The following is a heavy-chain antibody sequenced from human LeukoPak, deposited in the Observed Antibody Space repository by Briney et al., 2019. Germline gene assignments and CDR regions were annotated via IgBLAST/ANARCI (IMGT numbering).Heavy chain of an antibody. CDR3: ARRDSSSRAFDI. Sequence: SETLSLTCTVSGGSLNNDYFTWIRQPAGKGLEWIGSIYYSGSTYYNPSLKSRVTISVGTSKNQFSLKLSSVTAADTAVYYCARRDSSSRAFDIWGQGTMVTVSS. D-gene: IGHD6-6*01. V-gene: IGHV4-59*05. J-gene: IGHJ3*02. CDR1: GGSLNNDY. CDR2: IYYSGST.